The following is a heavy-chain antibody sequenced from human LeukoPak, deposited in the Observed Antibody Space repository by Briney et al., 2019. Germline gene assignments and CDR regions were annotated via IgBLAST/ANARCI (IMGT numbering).Heavy chain of an antibody. CDR2: IYDSGST. Sequence: SETPSLTCAVSGGSISSGGYSWSWIRQPPGKGLEWIGYIYDSGSTYYNPSLKSRVTISLDRSKNQFSLKLSSVTAADTAVYYCARYGGSGTYFFDYWGRGTLVTVSS. J-gene: IGHJ4*02. CDR3: ARYGGSGTYFFDY. D-gene: IGHD3-10*01. CDR1: GGSISSGGYS. V-gene: IGHV4-30-2*01.